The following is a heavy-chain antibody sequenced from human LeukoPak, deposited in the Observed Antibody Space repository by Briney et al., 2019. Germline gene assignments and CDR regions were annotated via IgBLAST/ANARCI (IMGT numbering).Heavy chain of an antibody. D-gene: IGHD3-22*01. V-gene: IGHV3-74*01. CDR1: GFTFSSYW. Sequence: PGGSLRLSCAASGFTFSSYWMHWVRQAPGKGLVWVSRINSDGSSTSYADSVKGRFTISRDNAKNTLYLQMNSLRAEDTAVYYCARGGYYYEKRPNWFDPWGQGTLVTVSS. CDR3: ARGGYYYEKRPNWFDP. J-gene: IGHJ5*02. CDR2: INSDGSST.